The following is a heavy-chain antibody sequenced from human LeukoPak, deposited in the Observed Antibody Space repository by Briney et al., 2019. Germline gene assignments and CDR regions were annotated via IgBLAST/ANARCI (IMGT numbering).Heavy chain of an antibody. D-gene: IGHD6-6*01. J-gene: IGHJ3*02. CDR1: GFTFSSYG. CDR3: ARDTLSSSDAFDI. V-gene: IGHV3-33*01. Sequence: GGSLRLSCAASGFTFSSYGMHWVRQAPGKGLEWVAVIWYDGSNKYYADSVKGRFTISRDNSKNTLYLQMNSLRAEDTAVYYCARDTLSSSDAFDIRGQGTMVTVSS. CDR2: IWYDGSNK.